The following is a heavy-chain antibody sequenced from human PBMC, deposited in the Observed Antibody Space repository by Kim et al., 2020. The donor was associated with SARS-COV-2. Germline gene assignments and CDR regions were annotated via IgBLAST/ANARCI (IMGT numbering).Heavy chain of an antibody. Sequence: SRKSRVTISVDTSKNQFSLKLSSVTAADTAVYYCARRSPDIAAAGVYFDYWGQGTLVTVSS. J-gene: IGHJ4*02. CDR3: ARRSPDIAAAGVYFDY. V-gene: IGHV4-59*01. D-gene: IGHD6-13*01.